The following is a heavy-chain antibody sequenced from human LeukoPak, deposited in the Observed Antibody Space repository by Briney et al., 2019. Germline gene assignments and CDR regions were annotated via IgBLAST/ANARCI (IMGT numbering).Heavy chain of an antibody. J-gene: IGHJ4*02. Sequence: SETLSLTCAVYGGSFSGYYWSWIRQPPGKGLEWIGEINHSGSTNYNPSLKSRVTISVDTSKNQFSLKLSSVTAADTAVYYCARHVTPSSSSWYFDYWGQGTLVTVSS. V-gene: IGHV4-34*01. CDR2: INHSGST. CDR3: ARHVTPSSSSWYFDY. CDR1: GGSFSGYY. D-gene: IGHD6-13*01.